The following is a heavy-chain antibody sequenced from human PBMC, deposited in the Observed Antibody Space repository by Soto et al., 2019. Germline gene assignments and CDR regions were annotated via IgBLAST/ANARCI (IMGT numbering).Heavy chain of an antibody. J-gene: IGHJ4*02. CDR3: ASVTASGVSSSWYSFGS. Sequence: PGGSLRLSCAASGFTFSYYGLHWVRQAPGKGLEWVAVIWYDGSNKYYGDSVKGRFTISRDNSKNTLYLQMNSLRAEDTAVYYCASVTASGVSSSWYSFGSWGQGTLVTVSS. CDR1: GFTFSYYG. CDR2: IWYDGSNK. V-gene: IGHV3-33*01. D-gene: IGHD6-13*01.